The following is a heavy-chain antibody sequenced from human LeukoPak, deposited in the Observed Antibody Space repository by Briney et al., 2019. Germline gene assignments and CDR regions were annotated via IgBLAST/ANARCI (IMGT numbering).Heavy chain of an antibody. CDR3: ARESETSGWYDY. V-gene: IGHV3-43*02. CDR1: GFIFA. D-gene: IGHD6-19*01. J-gene: IGHJ4*02. CDR2: ISGDGGST. Sequence: GGSLRLSCAAPGFIFAMHWVRQAPGKGLEWVSLISGDGGSTFYADSVRGRFTISRDNTRKSLSLQMSSLRSEDTALYYCARESETSGWYDYWGQGTLVTVSS.